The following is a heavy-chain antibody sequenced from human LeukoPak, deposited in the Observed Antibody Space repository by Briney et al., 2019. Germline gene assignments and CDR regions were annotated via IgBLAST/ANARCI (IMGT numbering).Heavy chain of an antibody. CDR1: GYTFTDNF. Sequence: VSVKVSYKASGYTFTDNFLHWVRQAPGQGLEWMGWISPSGGEALYAQKFQGRVTLTRDTSIGTAYMDLTTLTSDDTAVYYCARAMSVFPGDLAYWGQGALVTVSS. D-gene: IGHD3-3*01. V-gene: IGHV1-2*02. J-gene: IGHJ4*02. CDR2: ISPSGGEA. CDR3: ARAMSVFPGDLAY.